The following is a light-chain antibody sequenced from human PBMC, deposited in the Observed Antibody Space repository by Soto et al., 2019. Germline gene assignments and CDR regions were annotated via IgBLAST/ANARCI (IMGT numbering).Light chain of an antibody. Sequence: DIQMTQSPSSLSASVGDRVTITCRASQGIRNDLGWYQQKPGKAPKRLIYAASSLQSGVPSRFSGSGSGTEVTLTISSLQPDDCATYYCQQFNSYSPGAFGQGTKVDIK. CDR2: AAS. CDR3: QQFNSYSPGA. J-gene: IGKJ1*01. V-gene: IGKV1-17*01. CDR1: QGIRND.